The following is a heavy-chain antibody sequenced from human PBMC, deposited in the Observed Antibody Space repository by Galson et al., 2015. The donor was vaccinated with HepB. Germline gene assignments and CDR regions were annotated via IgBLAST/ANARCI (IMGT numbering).Heavy chain of an antibody. Sequence: SLRLSCAASGFTFSGSAMHWVRQASGKGLEWVGRIRSKANSYATAYAASVKGRFTISRDDSKNTAYLQMNSLKTEDTAVYYCTRVVTVTTSYYYMDVWGQGTTVTVSS. J-gene: IGHJ6*03. CDR2: IRSKANSYAT. V-gene: IGHV3-73*01. D-gene: IGHD4-17*01. CDR1: GFTFSGSA. CDR3: TRVVTVTTSYYYMDV.